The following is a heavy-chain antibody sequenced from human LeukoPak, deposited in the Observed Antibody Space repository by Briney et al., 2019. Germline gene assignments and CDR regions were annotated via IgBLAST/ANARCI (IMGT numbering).Heavy chain of an antibody. CDR1: GFTFSSYA. Sequence: GGSLRLSCAASGFTFSSYAMSWVRQASGKGLEWVSAISGSGGSTYYADSVKGRFTISRDNSKNTLYLQMNSLRAEDTAVYYCAKDPTMIVVVIPDYWGQGTLVTVSS. CDR3: AKDPTMIVVVIPDY. D-gene: IGHD3-22*01. J-gene: IGHJ4*02. V-gene: IGHV3-23*01. CDR2: ISGSGGST.